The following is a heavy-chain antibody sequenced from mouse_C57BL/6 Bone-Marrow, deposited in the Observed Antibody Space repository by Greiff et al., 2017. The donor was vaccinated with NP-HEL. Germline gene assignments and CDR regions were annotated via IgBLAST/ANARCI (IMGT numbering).Heavy chain of an antibody. V-gene: IGHV1-81*01. CDR1: GYTFTSYG. D-gene: IGHD2-4*01. J-gene: IGHJ3*01. CDR3: ARDDYERFAY. CDR2: IYPRSGNT. Sequence: VMLVESGAELARPGASVKLSCKASGYTFTSYGISWVKQRTGQGLEWIGEIYPRSGNTYYNEKFKGKATLTADKSSSTAYMELRSLTSEDSAVYFCARDDYERFAYWGQGTLVTVSA.